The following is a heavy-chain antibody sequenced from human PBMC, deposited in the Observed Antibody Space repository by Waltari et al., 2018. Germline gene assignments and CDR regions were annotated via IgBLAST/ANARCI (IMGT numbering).Heavy chain of an antibody. J-gene: IGHJ6*02. CDR1: GFTLGNCG. CDR3: AREYSRICFHALDG. CDR2: RQYDGSIK. Sequence: QVHVVESGGGVVQPGGSLRLSCAASGFTLGNCGMHWVRQAPGKGLEWVAVRQYDGSIKNYADSVKGRFTISRENSKNTLYLEMKSLRAEDTAVYYCAREYSRICFHALDGWGQGTAVTVSS. D-gene: IGHD6-13*01. V-gene: IGHV3-33*05.